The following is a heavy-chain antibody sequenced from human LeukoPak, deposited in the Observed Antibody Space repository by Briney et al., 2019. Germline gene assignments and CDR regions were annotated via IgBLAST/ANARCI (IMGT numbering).Heavy chain of an antibody. CDR2: IYYSGST. J-gene: IGHJ4*02. Sequence: SETLSLTCTVSGGSISSYYWSWIRQPPGKGLEWIGYIYYSGSTNYNPSLMSRVTISVDTSKNQFSLKLSSVTAADTAVYYCARGDYYYDSSGYGLYFDYWGQGTLVTVSS. CDR3: ARGDYYYDSSGYGLYFDY. CDR1: GGSISSYY. V-gene: IGHV4-59*01. D-gene: IGHD3-22*01.